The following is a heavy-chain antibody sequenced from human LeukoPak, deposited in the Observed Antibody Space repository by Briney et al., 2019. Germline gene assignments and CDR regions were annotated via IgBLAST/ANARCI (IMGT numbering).Heavy chain of an antibody. CDR2: IKSRTDGGAT. J-gene: IGHJ4*02. CDR3: TTDEWD. Sequence: GSLRLSCAASGFTFSNSWMSWVRQAPGKGLEWVDHIKSRTDGGATDYAAPVKGRFTISRDDSENTLYLQMNSLRTEDTAVYYCTTDEWDWGQGTLVTVSS. V-gene: IGHV3-15*01. CDR1: GFTFSNSW. D-gene: IGHD1-26*01.